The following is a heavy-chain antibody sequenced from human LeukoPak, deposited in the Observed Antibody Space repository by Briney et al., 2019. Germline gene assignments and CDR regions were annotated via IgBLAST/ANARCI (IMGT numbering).Heavy chain of an antibody. V-gene: IGHV3-30*03. CDR1: GFSFTNYA. J-gene: IGHJ1*01. Sequence: GGSPRLSCTGSGFSFTNYAMHWVRQAPGEGLEWVAVISYDESKIYYADSVKGRFTISRDLSPNTLYLQMNSLTTEDTAMYFCARRPVAAEYFQHWGQGTLVTVSS. CDR3: ARRPVAAEYFQH. CDR2: ISYDESKI. D-gene: IGHD6-25*01.